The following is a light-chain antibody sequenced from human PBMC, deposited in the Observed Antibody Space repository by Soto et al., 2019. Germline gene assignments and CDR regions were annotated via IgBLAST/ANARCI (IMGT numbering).Light chain of an antibody. Sequence: QSVLTQPPSASGSPGQSVTISCTGTSSDVGGYNYVSWYQQHPGKAPKLMIYEVSKRPSGVPDRFSGSKPGNTASLTVSGLQAEDEADYYCSSYAGSILYVFGTGTKVTVL. CDR2: EVS. CDR1: SSDVGGYNY. J-gene: IGLJ1*01. V-gene: IGLV2-8*01. CDR3: SSYAGSILYV.